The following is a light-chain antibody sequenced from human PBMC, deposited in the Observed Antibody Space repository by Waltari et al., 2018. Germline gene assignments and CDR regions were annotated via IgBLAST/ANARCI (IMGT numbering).Light chain of an antibody. J-gene: IGKJ1*01. Sequence: EIVMTQSPVTLSVSPGERATLSCRASQSVSTNLAWYQQKPGQAPRPPIHGASTRATGFPARFSGSGSWTEFTLTISSLQSEDFAVYYCQQYKNWPPWTFGQGTKVEIK. CDR1: QSVSTN. CDR2: GAS. CDR3: QQYKNWPPWT. V-gene: IGKV3-15*01.